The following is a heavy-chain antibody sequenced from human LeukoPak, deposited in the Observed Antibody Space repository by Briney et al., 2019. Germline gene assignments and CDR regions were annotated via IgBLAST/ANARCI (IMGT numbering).Heavy chain of an antibody. CDR1: GFSLSDYG. J-gene: IGHJ4*02. CDR2: ITKISDK. Sequence: GGSLRLSCEASGFSLSDYGMNWARQAPGKGLEWVSYITKISDKFYADSVKGRFTVSRDNDKNLVFLHMNSLRHEDTAVYYCSRGRYQLLGPNEGWGQGSLVTVSS. CDR3: SRGRYQLLGPNEG. V-gene: IGHV3-48*02. D-gene: IGHD2-2*01.